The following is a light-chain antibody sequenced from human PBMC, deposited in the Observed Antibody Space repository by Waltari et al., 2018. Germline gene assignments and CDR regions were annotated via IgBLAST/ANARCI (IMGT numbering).Light chain of an antibody. V-gene: IGKV3-20*01. CDR3: QKYGTLPAT. CDR2: DAS. CDR1: QSVRRT. Sequence: TLSCRASQSVRRTLAWYQQKPGQAPRLLIYDASTRATGIPDRFSGSGSGTDFSLTISRLEPEDFAVYFCQKYGTLPATFGQGTKVEIK. J-gene: IGKJ1*01.